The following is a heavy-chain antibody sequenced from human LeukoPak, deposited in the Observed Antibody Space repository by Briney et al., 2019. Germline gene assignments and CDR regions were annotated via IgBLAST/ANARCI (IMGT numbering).Heavy chain of an antibody. CDR3: TTGIAGVSAVWGY. CDR2: ISGSGGST. V-gene: IGHV3-23*01. J-gene: IGHJ4*02. Sequence: GGSLRLSCAASGFTFSSYAMSWVRQAPGKGLEWVSAISGSGGSTYYADSVKGRFTISRDNSKNTLYLQMNSLRAEDTAAYYCTTGIAGVSAVWGYWGQGTLVTVSS. CDR1: GFTFSSYA. D-gene: IGHD6-13*01.